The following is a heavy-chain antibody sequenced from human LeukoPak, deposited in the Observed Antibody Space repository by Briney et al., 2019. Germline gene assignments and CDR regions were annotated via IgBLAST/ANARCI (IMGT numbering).Heavy chain of an antibody. CDR3: ARGGQAAEVGT. CDR1: GGTFSSYA. CDR2: IIPILGIA. D-gene: IGHD6-13*01. V-gene: IGHV1-69*04. J-gene: IGHJ5*02. Sequence: ASVKVSCKASGGTFSSYAISWVRQAPGQGHEWMGRIIPILGIANYAQKFQGRVTITADKSTSTAYMELSSLRSEDTAVYYCARGGQAAEVGTWGQGTLVTVSS.